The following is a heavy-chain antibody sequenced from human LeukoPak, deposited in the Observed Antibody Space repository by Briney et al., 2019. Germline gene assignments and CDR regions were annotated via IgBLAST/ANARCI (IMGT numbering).Heavy chain of an antibody. CDR2: ISSSGSTI. J-gene: IGHJ5*02. CDR3: ASAPYCSSTSCYLNWFDP. D-gene: IGHD2-2*01. Sequence: GGSLRLSCAASGFTFSDYYMSWIRQAPGKGLEWVSYISSSGSTIYYADSVKGRFTISRDNAKNSLYLQMNSLRAEDTAVYYCASAPYCSSTSCYLNWFDPWGQGTLVTVSS. CDR1: GFTFSDYY. V-gene: IGHV3-11*04.